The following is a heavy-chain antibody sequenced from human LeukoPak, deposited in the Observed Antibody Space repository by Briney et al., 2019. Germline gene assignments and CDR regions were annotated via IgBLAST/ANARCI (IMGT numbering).Heavy chain of an antibody. J-gene: IGHJ4*02. V-gene: IGHV3-21*01. CDR2: ISSSSSYI. CDR1: GFTFSSYS. Sequence: PGGSLRLSCAASGFTFSSYSMNWVRQAPGKGLEWVSSISSSSSYIYYADSVKGRFTISRDNAKNSLYLQMNSLRAEDTAVYYCAKSWCETICYGIYDWGQGTLVTVS. D-gene: IGHD2-2*01. CDR3: AKSWCETICYGIYD.